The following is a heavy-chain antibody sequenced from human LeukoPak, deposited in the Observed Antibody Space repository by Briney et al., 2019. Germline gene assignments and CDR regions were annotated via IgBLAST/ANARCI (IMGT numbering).Heavy chain of an antibody. Sequence: GGSLRLSCAASGFSVSSNYMSWVRQAPGKGLEWVSLIYSGDTTYYTESVKGRFTISRDNSKNTLYLQMNSLRAEDTAAYYCARLSGWFGFWGQGTLVTVSS. D-gene: IGHD6-19*01. CDR3: ARLSGWFGF. CDR2: IYSGDTT. J-gene: IGHJ4*02. CDR1: GFSVSSNY. V-gene: IGHV3-53*01.